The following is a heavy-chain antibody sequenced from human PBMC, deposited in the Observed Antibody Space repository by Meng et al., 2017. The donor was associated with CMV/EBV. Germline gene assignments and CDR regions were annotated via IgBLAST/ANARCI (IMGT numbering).Heavy chain of an antibody. CDR2: INHSGST. CDR3: ARGVGGWFDP. Sequence: VRAQLGGAGLLKPSETLSRTCAVYGGSFSGYYWSWIRQPPGKGLEWIGEINHSGSTNYNPSLKSRVTISVDTSKNQFSLKLSSVTAADTAVYYCARGVGGWFDPWGQGTLVTVSS. J-gene: IGHJ5*02. D-gene: IGHD1-26*01. V-gene: IGHV4-34*01. CDR1: GGSFSGYY.